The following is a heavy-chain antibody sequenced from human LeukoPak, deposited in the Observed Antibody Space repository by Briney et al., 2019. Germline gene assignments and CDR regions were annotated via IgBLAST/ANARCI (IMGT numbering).Heavy chain of an antibody. CDR1: GFTFSSYS. D-gene: IGHD2-8*01. J-gene: IGHJ3*02. CDR2: IKQDGSEK. Sequence: GGSLRLSCAASGFTFSSYSMNWVRQAPGKGLEWVANIKQDGSEKYYVDSVPGRFTISRDNAKNSLYLQMNSLRAEDTAVYYCARVNDVAFDIWGQGTMVTVSS. CDR3: ARVNDVAFDI. V-gene: IGHV3-7*01.